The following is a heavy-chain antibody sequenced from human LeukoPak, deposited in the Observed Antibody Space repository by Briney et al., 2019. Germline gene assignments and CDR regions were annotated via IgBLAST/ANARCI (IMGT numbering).Heavy chain of an antibody. CDR2: IYLGDSDT. J-gene: IGHJ4*02. V-gene: IGHV5-51*01. D-gene: IGHD5-18*01. CDR3: ARRLVDTAMDYYFDY. Sequence: GESLKISCKGSGYSFTSYWIGWVRQMPGKGLEWMGIIYLGDSDTRYSPSFQGQVTISADKSISTAYLQWSSLKASDTAMYYCARRLVDTAMDYYFDYWGQGTLVTVST. CDR1: GYSFTSYW.